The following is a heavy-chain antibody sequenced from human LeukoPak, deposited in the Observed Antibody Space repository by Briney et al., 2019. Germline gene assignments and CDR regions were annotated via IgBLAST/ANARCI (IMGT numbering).Heavy chain of an antibody. CDR2: IKPNSGGT. CDR3: ARAGVWDSSDTSGYHNGAFDI. J-gene: IGHJ3*02. V-gene: IGHV1-2*06. CDR1: GYTFTDYY. Sequence: ASVKVSCKASGYTFTDYYMHWVRQAPGQGLEWMGRIKPNSGGTNYGQKFQGRVTMTRDTSISIAYMELGNLRSDDAAVYYCARAGVWDSSDTSGYHNGAFDIWGQGTMVTVSS. D-gene: IGHD3-22*01.